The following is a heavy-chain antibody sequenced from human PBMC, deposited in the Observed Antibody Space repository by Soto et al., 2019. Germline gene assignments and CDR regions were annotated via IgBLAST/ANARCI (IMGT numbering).Heavy chain of an antibody. CDR3: ATPAYGDYWYFDL. CDR1: GFPFSSSV. CDR2: IVVGSGHT. D-gene: IGHD4-17*01. J-gene: IGHJ2*01. V-gene: IGHV1-58*01. Sequence: QMQLVQSGPEVKKPGPSVKVSCKASGFPFSSSVVQWVRQGRGQRLVWKGWIVVGSGHTKYAQKSQERVSFTRDMSTSTAYMEPTSLRSEDTAMYYCATPAYGDYWYFDLWGRGTLVTVSS.